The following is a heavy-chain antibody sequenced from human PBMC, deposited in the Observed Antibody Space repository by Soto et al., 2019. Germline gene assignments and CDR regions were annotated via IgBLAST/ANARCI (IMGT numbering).Heavy chain of an antibody. Sequence: SETLSLTCIVSGGTISCYYWTWTRQPAGKGLEWIGRIYSSGNTKYNPSLQSRVTMSLDTSNNQFSLRLTSVTAADTAVYYCARGQRFSDWFDPWGQGTLVTVSS. J-gene: IGHJ5*02. D-gene: IGHD3-3*01. CDR1: GGTISCYY. CDR2: IYSSGNT. CDR3: ARGQRFSDWFDP. V-gene: IGHV4-4*07.